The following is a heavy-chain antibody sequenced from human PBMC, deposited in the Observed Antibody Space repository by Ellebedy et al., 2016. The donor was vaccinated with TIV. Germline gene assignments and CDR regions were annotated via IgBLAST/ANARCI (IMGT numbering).Heavy chain of an antibody. CDR2: ISGDGGST. J-gene: IGHJ4*02. Sequence: PGGSLRLSCAASGFTFSSYAMSRVRRAPGKGLEWVSAISGDGGSTYYEDSVKGRFNISRDNSKNTRYLQMNSLRDEERAVYYCARRAVSGKHHFKYWGQGTLVTVSS. CDR3: ARRAVSGKHHFKY. D-gene: IGHD6-19*01. CDR1: GFTFSSYA. V-gene: IGHV3-23*01.